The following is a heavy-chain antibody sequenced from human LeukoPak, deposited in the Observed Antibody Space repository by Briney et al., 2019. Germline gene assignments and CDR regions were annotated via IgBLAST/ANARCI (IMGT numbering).Heavy chain of an antibody. D-gene: IGHD2-2*01. Sequence: ASVKVSCKASGYTFTSYAMNWVRQAPGQGLEWMGWININTGNPTYAQGFTGRFVFSLDTSVSTAYLQISSLKAEDTAVYYCARVGVPAATFDAFDIWGQGTMVTVSS. V-gene: IGHV7-4-1*02. CDR3: ARVGVPAATFDAFDI. J-gene: IGHJ3*02. CDR2: ININTGNP. CDR1: GYTFTSYA.